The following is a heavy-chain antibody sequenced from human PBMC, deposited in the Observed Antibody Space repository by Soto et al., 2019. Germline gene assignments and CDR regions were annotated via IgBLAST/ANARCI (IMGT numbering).Heavy chain of an antibody. CDR1: GFTFSNYG. CDR2: TWYDGRKK. V-gene: IGHV3-33*01. J-gene: IGHJ4*02. Sequence: QVQLVESGGGVVQPGRSLRLSCAASGFTFSNYGMHWVRQGPGKGLEWVAVTWYDGRKKYYADSVKGRFTISRDNSKNTRYLQMNSLRAEDTAVYYCARDTYYDILTGSRGANLDYWGQGTLVTISS. D-gene: IGHD3-9*01. CDR3: ARDTYYDILTGSRGANLDY.